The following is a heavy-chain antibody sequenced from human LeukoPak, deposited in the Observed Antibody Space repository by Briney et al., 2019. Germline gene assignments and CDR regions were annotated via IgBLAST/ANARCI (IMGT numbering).Heavy chain of an antibody. V-gene: IGHV4-4*07. D-gene: IGHD6-13*01. CDR2: IYTSGST. CDR3: ARSSAHAELVSDVFDI. Sequence: SETLSLTCTVSGGSINTYYYWSWIRQPAGKGLEWIGRIYTSGSTNYNPSLKSRVTMSVDTSKNQFSLFSLKLSSVTAADTAVYYCARSSAHAELVSDVFDIWGQGTMVTVSS. CDR1: GGSINTYYY. J-gene: IGHJ3*02.